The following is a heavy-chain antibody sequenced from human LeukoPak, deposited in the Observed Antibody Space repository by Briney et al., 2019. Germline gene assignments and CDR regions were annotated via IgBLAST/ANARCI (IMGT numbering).Heavy chain of an antibody. CDR2: IKEDGSEK. CDR3: VRNDGGAFDI. Sequence: GGSLRLSCAASGFTFSNFWRRWVRQAAGNGLEWVASIKEDGSEKYYVASVKGRLTISRDNAKNSLYLHMNRLRAEDTAVYYCVRNDGGAFDIWGQGTMVTVSS. CDR1: GFTFSNFW. D-gene: IGHD4-23*01. V-gene: IGHV3-7*04. J-gene: IGHJ3*02.